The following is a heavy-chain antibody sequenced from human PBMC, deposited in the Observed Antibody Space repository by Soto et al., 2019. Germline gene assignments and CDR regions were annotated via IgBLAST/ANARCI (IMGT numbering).Heavy chain of an antibody. CDR1: GYSFTSYW. D-gene: IGHD2-2*01. J-gene: IGHJ3*02. Sequence: LGESLKISCKGSGYSFTSYWIGWVRQMPGKGLEWMGIIYPGDSDTRYSPSFQGQVTISADKSISTAYLQWSSLKASDTAMYYCARHDEVPHDAFDIWGQGTMVTVSS. CDR2: IYPGDSDT. CDR3: ARHDEVPHDAFDI. V-gene: IGHV5-51*01.